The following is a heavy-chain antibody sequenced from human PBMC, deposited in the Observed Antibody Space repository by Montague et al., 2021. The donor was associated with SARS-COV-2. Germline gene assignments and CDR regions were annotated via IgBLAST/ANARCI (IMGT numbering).Heavy chain of an antibody. CDR2: TYYRSKWDS. J-gene: IGHJ3*02. D-gene: IGHD3-9*01. V-gene: IGHV6-1*01. CDR1: GDSVYSKSVA. CDR3: ASSGITLTGLDAFDI. Sequence: CAISGDSVYSKSVAWNWIRQSPSRGLEWLGRTYYRSKWDSDYAEXVKXRLVITPDTSKNQVSLQLNSVIPEDTAVYFCASSGITLTGLDAFDIWDQGTMVTVSS.